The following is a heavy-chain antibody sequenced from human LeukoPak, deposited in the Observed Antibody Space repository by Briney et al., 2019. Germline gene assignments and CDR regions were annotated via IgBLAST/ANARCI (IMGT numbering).Heavy chain of an antibody. J-gene: IGHJ5*02. Sequence: GESLKISCKGSGYSFINYWIGWVRQIPGKGVEWMGIICPGDSNNRYSPSFQGQVTISADKSISTAYLQWSSLKASDTAMYYCARQSTWFSLSPAFDPWGQGTLVTVSS. CDR2: ICPGDSNN. CDR1: GYSFINYW. V-gene: IGHV5-51*01. D-gene: IGHD3-9*01. CDR3: ARQSTWFSLSPAFDP.